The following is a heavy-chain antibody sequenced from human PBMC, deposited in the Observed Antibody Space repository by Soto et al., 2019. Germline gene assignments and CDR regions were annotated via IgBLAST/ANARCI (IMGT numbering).Heavy chain of an antibody. D-gene: IGHD6-19*01. Sequence: VASGKVSCKASGYTFTSYATHLVRQALVQRLEWMGWINAGNGNTKYSQKFQGRVTITRDTSASTAYMKLSSLRSEDTAVYYCVRVDSRWRLGYWAQGTLVPVSS. CDR1: GYTFTSYA. CDR3: VRVDSRWRLGY. CDR2: INAGNGNT. J-gene: IGHJ4*01. V-gene: IGHV1-3*01.